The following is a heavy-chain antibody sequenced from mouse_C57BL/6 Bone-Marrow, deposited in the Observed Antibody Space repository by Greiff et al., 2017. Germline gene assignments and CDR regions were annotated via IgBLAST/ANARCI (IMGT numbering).Heavy chain of an antibody. V-gene: IGHV5-17*01. Sequence: EVQGVESGGGLVKPGGSLKLSCAASGFTFSDYGMHWVRQAPEKGLEWVAYISSGSSTIYYADTVKGRFTISRDNAKNTLFLQMTSLRSEDTAMYYCAREGKPLYDGSRGWYFDVWGTGTTVTVSS. CDR3: AREGKPLYDGSRGWYFDV. CDR1: GFTFSDYG. CDR2: ISSGSSTI. J-gene: IGHJ1*03. D-gene: IGHD1-1*01.